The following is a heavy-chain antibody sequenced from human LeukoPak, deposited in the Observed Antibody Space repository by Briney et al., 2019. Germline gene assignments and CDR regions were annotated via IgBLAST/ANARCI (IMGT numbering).Heavy chain of an antibody. D-gene: IGHD5-12*01. J-gene: IGHJ3*02. Sequence: SETLSLTCSVSGGSISSTTYYWGWIRQPPGKGLEWIGNIYYSGSAYYNPSLKSRVTISVDRSKNQFSLKLSSVTAADTAVYYCARGRPVDIVATGRVDAFDIWGQGTMVTVSS. V-gene: IGHV4-39*07. CDR1: GGSISSTTYY. CDR2: IYYSGSA. CDR3: ARGRPVDIVATGRVDAFDI.